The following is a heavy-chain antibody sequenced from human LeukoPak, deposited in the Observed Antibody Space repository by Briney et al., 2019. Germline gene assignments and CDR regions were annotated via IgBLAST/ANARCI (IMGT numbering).Heavy chain of an antibody. CDR3: ARDYYDSSGSSWFDP. Sequence: GGSLRLSCAASGFTFSSYGMSWVRQAPGKGLEWVSAISGSGGSTYYADSVKGRFTISRDNAKNSLYLQMNSLRAKDTALYYCARDYYDSSGSSWFDPWGQGTLVTVSS. J-gene: IGHJ5*02. CDR1: GFTFSSYG. D-gene: IGHD3-22*01. CDR2: ISGSGGST. V-gene: IGHV3-23*01.